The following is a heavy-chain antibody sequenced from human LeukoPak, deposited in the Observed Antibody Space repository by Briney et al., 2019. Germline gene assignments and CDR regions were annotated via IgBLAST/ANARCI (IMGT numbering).Heavy chain of an antibody. V-gene: IGHV3-21*04. CDR2: ISSSSSYI. Sequence: GGSLRLSCAASGFTFSSYSMNWVRQAPGKGPEWVSSISSSSSYIYYADSVKGRFTISRDNAKNSLYLQMNSLRAEDTAVYYCARDCSGGSCYLYFQHWGQGTLVTVSS. J-gene: IGHJ1*01. D-gene: IGHD2-15*01. CDR3: ARDCSGGSCYLYFQH. CDR1: GFTFSSYS.